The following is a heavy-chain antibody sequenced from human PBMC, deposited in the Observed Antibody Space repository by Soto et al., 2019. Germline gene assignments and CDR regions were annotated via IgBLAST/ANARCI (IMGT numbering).Heavy chain of an antibody. CDR1: GFTFSSYS. CDR3: ALLYYDFWSGPAEYFQH. D-gene: IGHD3-3*01. J-gene: IGHJ1*01. V-gene: IGHV3-21*01. Sequence: GGSLRLSCAASGFTFSSYSMNWVRQAPGKGLEWVSSISSSSSYIYYADSVKGRFTISRDNAKNSLYLQMNSLRAEDTAVYYCALLYYDFWSGPAEYFQHWGQGTLVTVSS. CDR2: ISSSSSYI.